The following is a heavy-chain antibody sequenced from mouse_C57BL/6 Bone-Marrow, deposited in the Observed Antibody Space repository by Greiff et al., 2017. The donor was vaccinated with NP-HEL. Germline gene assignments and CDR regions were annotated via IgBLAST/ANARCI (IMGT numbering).Heavy chain of an antibody. CDR2: IRLKSDNYAT. CDR1: GFTFSNYW. D-gene: IGHD1-1*01. Sequence: EVMLVESGGGLVQPGGSMKLSCVASGFTFSNYWMNWVRQSPEKGLEWVAQIRLKSDNYATHYAESVKGRFTISRDDSKSSVYLQMNNLRAEDTGIYYCTVLITTEWGFAYWGQGTLVTVSA. V-gene: IGHV6-3*01. CDR3: TVLITTEWGFAY. J-gene: IGHJ3*01.